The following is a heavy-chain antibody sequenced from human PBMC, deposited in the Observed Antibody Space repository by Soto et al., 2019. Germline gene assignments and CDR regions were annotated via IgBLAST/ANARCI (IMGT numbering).Heavy chain of an antibody. J-gene: IGHJ4*02. D-gene: IGHD2-8*02. Sequence: SETLFLTRAVYGWSFSGYYSTWTRQPPGTGLEWIGEINHSGSTNYNPSLKSRVTISVDTSKNQFSLKLTSVTAADTAVYYCARDKITGLFDYWGQGTLVTVSS. CDR2: INHSGST. CDR3: ARDKITGLFDY. V-gene: IGHV4-34*01. CDR1: GWSFSGYY.